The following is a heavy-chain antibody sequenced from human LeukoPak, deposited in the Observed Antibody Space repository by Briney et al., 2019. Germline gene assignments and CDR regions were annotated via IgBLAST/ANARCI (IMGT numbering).Heavy chain of an antibody. J-gene: IGHJ4*02. V-gene: IGHV4-4*02. Sequence: PSGTLSLTCAVSGGSISSSNWWSWVRQPPGKGLEWIGEIYHSGSTNYNPSLKSRVTISVDKSKNQFSLKLSSVTAADTAVYYCARTGWLQSDPFDSWGQGTLVTVSS. CDR2: IYHSGST. D-gene: IGHD5-24*01. CDR3: ARTGWLQSDPFDS. CDR1: GGSISSSNW.